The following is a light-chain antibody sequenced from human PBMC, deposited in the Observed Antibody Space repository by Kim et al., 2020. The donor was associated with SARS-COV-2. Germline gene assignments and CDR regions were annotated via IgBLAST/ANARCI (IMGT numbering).Light chain of an antibody. CDR1: KLGDKR. CDR2: QDD. CDR3: QAWDHGTAV. J-gene: IGLJ1*01. Sequence: VSPGQPASITCSVDKLGDKRACWYQQKPGQSHVLIIYQDDKRPSGIPERFSASNSGSTATLTISGTQTMDDADYYCQAWDHGTAVFGTGTKVTVL. V-gene: IGLV3-1*01.